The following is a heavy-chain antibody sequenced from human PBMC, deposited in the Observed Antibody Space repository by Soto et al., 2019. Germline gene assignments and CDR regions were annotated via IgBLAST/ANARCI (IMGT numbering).Heavy chain of an antibody. CDR3: ARGPPLGRFDGYGMDV. CDR1: GYTFTSYY. J-gene: IGHJ6*02. V-gene: IGHV1-46*01. D-gene: IGHD3-9*01. Sequence: ASVKVSFKASGYTFTSYYMHWVRLAPGQGLEWMGIINPSGGSTSYAQKFQGRVTMTRDTSTSTVYMELSSLRSEDTAVYYCARGPPLGRFDGYGMDVWGQGTTVTVSS. CDR2: INPSGGST.